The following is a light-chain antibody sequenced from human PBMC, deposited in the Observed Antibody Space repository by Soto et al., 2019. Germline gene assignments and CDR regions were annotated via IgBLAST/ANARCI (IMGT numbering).Light chain of an antibody. V-gene: IGKV1-5*01. Sequence: DIQMTQSPPTLSASVGDRVTITFRASQSISSWLAWYQQKPGKAPKLLIYDASSLESGVPSRFSGSGSGTEFTLTISSLQPDDFATYCCQQYNSYSPLTFGGGTKVDIK. CDR3: QQYNSYSPLT. CDR1: QSISSW. J-gene: IGKJ4*01. CDR2: DAS.